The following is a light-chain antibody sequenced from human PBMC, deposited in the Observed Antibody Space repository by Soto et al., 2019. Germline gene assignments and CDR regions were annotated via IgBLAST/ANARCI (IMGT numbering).Light chain of an antibody. CDR3: HQADDYQETDCYTT. CDR2: DAS. CDR1: QSISTW. J-gene: IGKJ4*01. Sequence: IQMTQSPSTLSASVGDRVTITCRACQSISTWLAWYQRKPVKAPKLLIYDASIYGSGVPSRFSSSGSGTEFTLTISSLQTDDSATYYWHQADDYQETDCYTTFGGKTKVELK. V-gene: IGKV1-5*01.